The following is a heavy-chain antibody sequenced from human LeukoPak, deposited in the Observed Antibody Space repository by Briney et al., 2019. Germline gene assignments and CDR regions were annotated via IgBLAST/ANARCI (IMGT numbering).Heavy chain of an antibody. CDR1: GYTFTSYD. J-gene: IGHJ6*02. CDR3: ARDSSSWYGRYYYYYGMDV. CDR2: MNPSSGNT. D-gene: IGHD6-13*01. Sequence: ATVKVSCKASGYTFTSYDINWVRQATGQGLEWMGWMNPSSGNTGYAQKFQGRVTMTSNTSISTAYMGLSSLRSEDTAVYYCARDSSSWYGRYYYYYGMDVWGQGTTVTVSS. V-gene: IGHV1-8*01.